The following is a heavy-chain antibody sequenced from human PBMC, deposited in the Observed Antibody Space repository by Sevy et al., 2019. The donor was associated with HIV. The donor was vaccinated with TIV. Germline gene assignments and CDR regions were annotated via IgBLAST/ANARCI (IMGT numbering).Heavy chain of an antibody. V-gene: IGHV3-48*02. J-gene: IGHJ3*02. CDR1: GFTFSSYS. Sequence: GGSLRLSCAASGFTFSSYSMNWVRQAPGKGLEWVSYISSSSSTIYYADSVKGRFTMARDNAKNSLYQQMNSMRDEDTAVYYCARRKYYDSSGYYRPDAFDIWGQGTMVTVSS. CDR3: ARRKYYDSSGYYRPDAFDI. CDR2: ISSSSSTI. D-gene: IGHD3-22*01.